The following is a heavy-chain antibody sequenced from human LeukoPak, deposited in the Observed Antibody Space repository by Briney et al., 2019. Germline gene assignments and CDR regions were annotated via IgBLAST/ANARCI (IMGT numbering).Heavy chain of an antibody. V-gene: IGHV3-7*01. CDR3: ARVLGAYSNVYGPDFDY. CDR1: GFTVSNKY. J-gene: IGHJ4*02. CDR2: IRKGGSEI. Sequence: GGSLRLSCAASGFTVSNKYMTWVRQAPGKGLEWVANIRKGGSEIYYADSVRGRFTISRDNAKNSLYLQMNSLRAEDTAVYYCARVLGAYSNVYGPDFDYWGQGTLVTVSS. D-gene: IGHD3-16*01.